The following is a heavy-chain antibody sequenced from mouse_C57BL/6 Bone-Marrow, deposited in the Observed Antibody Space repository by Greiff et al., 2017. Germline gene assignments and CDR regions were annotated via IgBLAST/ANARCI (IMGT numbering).Heavy chain of an antibody. V-gene: IGHV1-63*01. Sequence: QVQLKQSGAELVRPGTSVKMSCKASGYTFTNYWIGWAKQRPGHGLEWIGDIYPGGGYTNYNEKFKGKATLTADKSYSTAYMQFSSLTSEDSAIYYCARGDWRGVFAYWGQGTLVTVSA. CDR3: ARGDWRGVFAY. CDR2: IYPGGGYT. CDR1: GYTFTNYW. J-gene: IGHJ3*01.